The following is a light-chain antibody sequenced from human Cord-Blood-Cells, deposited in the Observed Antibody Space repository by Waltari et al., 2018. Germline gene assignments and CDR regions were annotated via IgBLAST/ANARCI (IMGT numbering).Light chain of an antibody. V-gene: IGKV3-15*01. J-gene: IGKJ1*01. CDR3: QQYNNWPPWT. CDR2: GAS. Sequence: EIVMTQPPATLSVSPGERASVSCRASQSVSSNLAWYQQKPGLAPRLLIYGASTRATGIPARFSGSGSGTEFTLTISSLQSEDFAVYYCQQYNNWPPWTFGQGTKVEIK. CDR1: QSVSSN.